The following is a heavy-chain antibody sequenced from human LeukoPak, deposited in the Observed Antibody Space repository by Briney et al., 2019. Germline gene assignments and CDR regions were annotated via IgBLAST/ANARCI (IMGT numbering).Heavy chain of an antibody. CDR2: IYPGDSDT. CDR1: GYSFTSYW. D-gene: IGHD2-2*01. V-gene: IGHV5-51*01. CDR3: ARHPRYCSSTSCYRGYFQH. Sequence: GESLKISCKGSGYSFTSYWLGWVRQMPGKGLEWMGIIYPGDSDTRYSPSFQGQVTISADKSISTAYLQWSSLKASDTAMYYCARHPRYCSSTSCYRGYFQHWGQGTLVTVSS. J-gene: IGHJ1*01.